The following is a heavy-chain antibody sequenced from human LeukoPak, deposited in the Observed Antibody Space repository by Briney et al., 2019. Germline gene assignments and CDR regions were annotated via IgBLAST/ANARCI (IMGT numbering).Heavy chain of an antibody. D-gene: IGHD3-10*01. CDR2: IYYSGNT. Sequence: PSETLSLTCTVSGGSISSYYWSWIRQPPGKGLEWIGYIYYSGNTNNNPSLKSRVTISVDTSKNQFSLKLSSVTAADTAVYYCARTYYGSGSFRYHFDYWGQGTLVTVSS. J-gene: IGHJ4*02. CDR3: ARTYYGSGSFRYHFDY. CDR1: GGSISSYY. V-gene: IGHV4-59*01.